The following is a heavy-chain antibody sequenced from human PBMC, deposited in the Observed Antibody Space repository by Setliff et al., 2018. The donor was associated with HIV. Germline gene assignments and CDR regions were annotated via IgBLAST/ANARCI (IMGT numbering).Heavy chain of an antibody. J-gene: IGHJ4*02. Sequence: SETLSLTCAVSGFSISSGYYWGWIRQPPGKGLEWIGTIYHSGGTYYSPSLMSRVTISVDTSKNQISLKLNSETAADTAVYYCARDGGRTGYSSSSDQWGQGTLVTVSS. V-gene: IGHV4-38-2*02. CDR2: IYHSGGT. D-gene: IGHD6-13*01. CDR1: GFSISSGYY. CDR3: ARDGGRTGYSSSSDQ.